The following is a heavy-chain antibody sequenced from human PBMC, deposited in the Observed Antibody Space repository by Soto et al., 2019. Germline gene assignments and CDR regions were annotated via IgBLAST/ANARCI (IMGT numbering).Heavy chain of an antibody. CDR1: GFTFTSSA. D-gene: IGHD3-3*01. Sequence: QMQLVQSGPEVKKPGTSVKVSCKASGFTFTSSAVQWVRQARGQRLEYIGWIVVGTGDTNYAQNFQERVTITRDMSTSTVYMEMSNLKSADTAMCDCAAALFRVRREGRDVWGQGTTVTVPS. CDR3: AAALFRVRREGRDV. J-gene: IGHJ6*01. V-gene: IGHV1-58*01. CDR2: IVVGTGDT.